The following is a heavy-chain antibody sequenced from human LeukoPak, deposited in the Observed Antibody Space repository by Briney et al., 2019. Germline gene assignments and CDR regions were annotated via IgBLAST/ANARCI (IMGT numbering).Heavy chain of an antibody. CDR3: ARGGEVGSQARVYYYEMDV. V-gene: IGHV1-18*01. Sequence: ASVKVSCKGSGDTFTEYGITWVREAPGRGRECMSWISAYNDNTNYAQKFQGRVTMTTDTSTSTAYMELSGLRSNDTAVYYCARGGEVGSQARVYYYEMDVWGEGTTVTVSS. D-gene: IGHD3-10*01. J-gene: IGHJ6*04. CDR2: ISAYNDNT. CDR1: GDTFTEYG.